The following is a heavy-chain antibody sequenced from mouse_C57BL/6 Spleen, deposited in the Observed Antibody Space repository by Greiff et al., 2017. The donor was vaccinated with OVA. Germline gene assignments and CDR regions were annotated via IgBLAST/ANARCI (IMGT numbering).Heavy chain of an antibody. CDR3: EKEGSNYGAWFAY. J-gene: IGHJ3*01. CDR2: ISDGGSYT. V-gene: IGHV5-4*01. CDR1: GFTFSSYA. Sequence: EVQVVESGGGLVKPGGSLKLSCAASGFTFSSYAMSWVRQTPEKRLEWVATISDGGSYTYYPDNVKGRFTISRDNAKNTLYLQMSHLKSEDTAMYYCEKEGSNYGAWFAYWGQGTLVTVSA. D-gene: IGHD2-5*01.